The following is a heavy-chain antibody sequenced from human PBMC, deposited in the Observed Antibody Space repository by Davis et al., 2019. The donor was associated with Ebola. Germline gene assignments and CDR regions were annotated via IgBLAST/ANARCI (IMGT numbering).Heavy chain of an antibody. CDR2: INPNSGGT. V-gene: IGHV1-2*06. CDR1: GYTFTSYG. Sequence: AASVKVSCKASGYTFTSYGITWVRQAPGQGLEWMGRINPNSGGTNYAQKFQGRVTMTRDTSISTAYMELSRLRSEDTAVYYCARHDSSGYDAFDIWGQGTMVTVSS. CDR3: ARHDSSGYDAFDI. J-gene: IGHJ3*02. D-gene: IGHD3-22*01.